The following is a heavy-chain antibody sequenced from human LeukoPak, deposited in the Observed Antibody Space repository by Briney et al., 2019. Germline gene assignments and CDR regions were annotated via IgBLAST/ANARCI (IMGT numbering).Heavy chain of an antibody. CDR3: ARVGYSSSWWNYFDY. D-gene: IGHD6-13*01. Sequence: SETLSLTCSVFDGSISNYYWSWIRQPPGKGLEWIGYAYYSGSTTYNPSLESRVTISVDTSKNQFSLKLTAVTAADTAVYYCARVGYSSSWWNYFDYWGQGTLVTVSS. CDR1: DGSISNYY. J-gene: IGHJ4*02. V-gene: IGHV4-59*08. CDR2: AYYSGST.